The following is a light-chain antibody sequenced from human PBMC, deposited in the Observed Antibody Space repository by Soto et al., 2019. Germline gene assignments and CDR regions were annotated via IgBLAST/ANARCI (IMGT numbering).Light chain of an antibody. V-gene: IGKV3-15*01. CDR1: QSVSNN. J-gene: IGKJ4*01. CDR2: GAS. CDR3: QQYNYWPPLT. Sequence: EIVMTRSPATLSVSPGERATLSCRAGQSVSNNLAWYQQKPGQAPRLLIYGASTRATGIPARFSGSGSGTEFTLTISSLQSEDFAVYYCQQYNYWPPLTFGGGTKVDIK.